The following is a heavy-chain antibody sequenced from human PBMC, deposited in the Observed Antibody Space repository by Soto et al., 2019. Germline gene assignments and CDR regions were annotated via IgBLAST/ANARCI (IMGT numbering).Heavy chain of an antibody. CDR2: IIPLLDIA. Sequence: QVQLVQSGAEVKKPGSSVKVSCKTSGGTFSNDIITWVRQAPGQGLEWMGRIIPLLDIANYAQKFQGRVTITADKSTSTAYMELNSLRSEYTAVYYCARDSPIGSTFSGYDAIDYWGQGTLVTVSS. CDR1: GGTFSNDI. D-gene: IGHD5-12*01. V-gene: IGHV1-69*08. J-gene: IGHJ4*02. CDR3: ARDSPIGSTFSGYDAIDY.